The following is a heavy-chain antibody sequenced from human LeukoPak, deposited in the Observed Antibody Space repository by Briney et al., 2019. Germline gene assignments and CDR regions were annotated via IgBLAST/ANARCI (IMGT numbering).Heavy chain of an antibody. CDR2: INHSGST. D-gene: IGHD6-19*01. CDR3: ARLRGWYVRHYYYMDV. CDR1: GFTFSSYS. J-gene: IGHJ6*03. V-gene: IGHV4-34*01. Sequence: GSLRLSCAASGFTFSSYSMNWVRQPPGKGLEWIGEINHSGSTNYNPSLKSRVTISVDTSKNQFSLKLSSVTAADTAVYYCARLRGWYVRHYYYMDVWGKGTTVTISS.